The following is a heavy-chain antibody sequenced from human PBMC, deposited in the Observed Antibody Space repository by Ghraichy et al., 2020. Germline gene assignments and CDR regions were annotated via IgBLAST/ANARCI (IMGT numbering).Heavy chain of an antibody. CDR3: ARLGLDYRDHEYVPFDY. J-gene: IGHJ4*02. CDR1: GYTFTAYH. CDR2: INPNSAGT. Sequence: ASVKVSCKASGYTFTAYHIHWVRQAPGQGLEWMGSINPNSAGTKCAQKFQGRVTMTRDTSTNTAYMEVSRLRFDDTAVYYCARLGLDYRDHEYVPFDYWGQGALVTVFS. D-gene: IGHD4-17*01. V-gene: IGHV1-2*02.